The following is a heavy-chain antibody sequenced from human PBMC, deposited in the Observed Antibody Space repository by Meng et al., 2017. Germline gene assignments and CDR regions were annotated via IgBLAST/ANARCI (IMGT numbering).Heavy chain of an antibody. V-gene: IGHV3-73*01. D-gene: IGHD5-12*01. J-gene: IGHJ3*02. CDR2: IETKPNNYAT. Sequence: GESLKISCAVSGVTFSGSDIHWVRQASGKGLEWVGRIETKPNNYATSYGESLRGRFTISRDNSKNMAYLQMNSLETEDTALYYCTNRTRGHIWGQGSMVTVSS. CDR3: TNRTRGHI. CDR1: GVTFSGSD.